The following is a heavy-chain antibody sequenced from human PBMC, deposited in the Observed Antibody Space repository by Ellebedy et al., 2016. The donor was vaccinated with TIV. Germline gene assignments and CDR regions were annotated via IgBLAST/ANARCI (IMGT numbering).Heavy chain of an antibody. Sequence: AASVKVSCKVSGYSLTELSMHWVRQAPGKGLEWMGGFDPEDGETIYAQKFQGRVTLTEDTSTDTAYMELSSLRSEETAVYYCATVMTTVTNDAFHSWGQGTMVTVSS. CDR3: ATVMTTVTNDAFHS. V-gene: IGHV1-24*01. J-gene: IGHJ3*02. CDR2: FDPEDGET. D-gene: IGHD4-17*01. CDR1: GYSLTELS.